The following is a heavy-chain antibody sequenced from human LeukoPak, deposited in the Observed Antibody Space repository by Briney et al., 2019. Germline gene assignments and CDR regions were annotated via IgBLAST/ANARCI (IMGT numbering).Heavy chain of an antibody. CDR2: ISSSGSDK. CDR3: ARRTSGAFAI. V-gene: IGHV3-48*03. CDR1: GFTFSSYA. Sequence: GRSLRLSCVVSGFTFSSYAMHWVRQAPGKGLEWVSYISSSGSDKYYPDSVKGRFTISRDNAKNSLYLQMNSLRAEDTAVYYCARRTSGAFAIWGQGTKVTVSS. J-gene: IGHJ3*02.